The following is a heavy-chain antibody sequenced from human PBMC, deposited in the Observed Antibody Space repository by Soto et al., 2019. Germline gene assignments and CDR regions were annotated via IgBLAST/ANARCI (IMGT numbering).Heavy chain of an antibody. V-gene: IGHV4-30-2*01. D-gene: IGHD6-19*01. CDR1: GGSISSGGYS. Sequence: QLQLQESGSGLVKPSQTLSLTCAVSGGSISSGGYSWSWIRQPPGKGLEWIGYIYHSGRTYYNPSLKSRVTISVDTSKNQFSLKLSSVTAADTSVYYCARAGGLGAVAADYWGQGTLVTVSS. J-gene: IGHJ4*02. CDR3: ARAGGLGAVAADY. CDR2: IYHSGRT.